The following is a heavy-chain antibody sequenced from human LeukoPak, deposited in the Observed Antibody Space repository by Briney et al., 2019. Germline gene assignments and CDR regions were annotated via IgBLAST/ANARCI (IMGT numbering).Heavy chain of an antibody. D-gene: IGHD2-2*02. V-gene: IGHV1-46*01. J-gene: IGHJ6*03. CDR3: AGGQCSSTSCYTAGYYYYYMDV. CDR1: GYTFTSYY. Sequence: ASVKVSCRASGYTFTSYYMHWVRQAPGQGLEWMGLIDPSGGRTIYALKFQGRVTMTRDTSTSTVYMELSSLRSEDTAVYYCAGGQCSSTSCYTAGYYYYYMDVWGKGTTVTVSS. CDR2: IDPSGGRT.